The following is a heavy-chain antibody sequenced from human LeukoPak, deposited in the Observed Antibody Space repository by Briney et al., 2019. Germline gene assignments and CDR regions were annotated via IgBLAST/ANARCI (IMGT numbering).Heavy chain of an antibody. J-gene: IGHJ4*02. D-gene: IGHD2-15*01. V-gene: IGHV3-23*01. Sequence: GGSLRLSCAGTGFAFNMFAIDWVRQAPGKGLECVSGLRRGGCTTNYADSVKGRFTISRDKSQNSVFLQLNSLRPEDTAVYYCARQQRIRHCSEGVCTEGYYFDYWGQGTLVTVSS. CDR1: GFAFNMFA. CDR3: ARQQRIRHCSEGVCTEGYYFDY. CDR2: LRRGGCTT.